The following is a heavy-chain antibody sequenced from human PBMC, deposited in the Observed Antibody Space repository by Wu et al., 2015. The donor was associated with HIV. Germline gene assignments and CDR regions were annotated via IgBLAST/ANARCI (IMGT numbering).Heavy chain of an antibody. D-gene: IGHD3-10*01. V-gene: IGHV1-24*01. Sequence: QVPLVQSGAEVRKPGASVKVSCKVSGYTLSKLSMHWVRQTPGKGLEWMGGFDPKDGEIVYAQNFQGRLTMTEDTSTDTAYVELRSLRFEDTAVYYCTTLRGGYYAGSDIPAAFDIRGQGTMVTVSP. CDR1: GYTLSKLS. J-gene: IGHJ3*02. CDR2: FDPKDGEI. CDR3: TTLRGGYYAGSDIPAAFDI.